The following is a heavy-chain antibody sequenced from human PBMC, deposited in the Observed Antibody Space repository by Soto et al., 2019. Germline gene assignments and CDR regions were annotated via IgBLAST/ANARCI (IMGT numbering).Heavy chain of an antibody. J-gene: IGHJ6*03. Sequence: ASVKVSCKASGYTFTSYDINWVRQATGQGLEWMGWMNPNSGNTGYAQKFQGRVTMTRNTSISTAYMELSSLRSEDTAVYYCARAPPRITIFGVVMKYYYMDVWGKGTTVTVSS. D-gene: IGHD3-3*01. V-gene: IGHV1-8*01. CDR1: GYTFTSYD. CDR2: MNPNSGNT. CDR3: ARAPPRITIFGVVMKYYYMDV.